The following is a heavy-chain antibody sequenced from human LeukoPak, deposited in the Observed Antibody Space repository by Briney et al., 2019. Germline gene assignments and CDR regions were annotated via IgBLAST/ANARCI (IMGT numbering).Heavy chain of an antibody. Sequence: GGSLRLSCAASGFTVSSNYMSWVRQAPGKGLEWVSVIYSGGSTYYADSVKGRFTISRDNSKNTLYLQMNSLRAEDTAVYYCARTNTAMVTGGYYGMDVWGQGTTVTVSS. D-gene: IGHD5-18*01. V-gene: IGHV3-53*01. J-gene: IGHJ6*02. CDR1: GFTVSSNY. CDR2: IYSGGST. CDR3: ARTNTAMVTGGYYGMDV.